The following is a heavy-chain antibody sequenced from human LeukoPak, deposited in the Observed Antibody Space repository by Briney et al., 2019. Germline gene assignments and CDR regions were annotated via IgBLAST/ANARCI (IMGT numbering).Heavy chain of an antibody. V-gene: IGHV3-NL1*01. D-gene: IGHD6-13*01. CDR2: IYSGGST. CDR3: ARARSSWHDY. CDR1: GFTFSSYG. J-gene: IGHJ4*02. Sequence: PGGSLRLSCAASGFTFSSYGMHWVRQAPGKGLEWVSVIYSGGSTYYADSVKGRFTISRDTSKNTLYLQMNSLRAEDTAVYYCARARSSWHDYWGQGTLVTVSS.